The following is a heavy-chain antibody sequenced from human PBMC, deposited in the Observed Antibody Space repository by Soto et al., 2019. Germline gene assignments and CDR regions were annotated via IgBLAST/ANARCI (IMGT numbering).Heavy chain of an antibody. J-gene: IGHJ4*02. CDR1: GGTFSSYA. CDR3: AREKLSYDFWSGYSPFDY. Sequence: QVQLVQSGAEVKKPGSSVKVSCKASGGTFSSYAISWVRQAPGQGLEWMGGIIPIFGTANYAQKFQGRVTITADKSTSTAYMELSSLRSEDTAVYYCAREKLSYDFWSGYSPFDYWGQGTLVTVSS. D-gene: IGHD3-3*01. V-gene: IGHV1-69*06. CDR2: IIPIFGTA.